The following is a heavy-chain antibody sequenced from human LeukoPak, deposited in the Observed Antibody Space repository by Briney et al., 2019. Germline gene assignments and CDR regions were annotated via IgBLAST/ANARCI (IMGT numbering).Heavy chain of an antibody. Sequence: GGSPRLSCAASGFDVNDNYMSWVRQAPGKGLEWVSVIYSGGSRYYADSVKGRFSISRDNSKNTLYLQMNSLRAEDTAVYYCAKDQGGYCSGGSCYPSVYWGQGTLVTVSS. D-gene: IGHD2-15*01. CDR2: IYSGGSR. CDR1: GFDVNDNY. V-gene: IGHV3-53*01. CDR3: AKDQGGYCSGGSCYPSVY. J-gene: IGHJ4*02.